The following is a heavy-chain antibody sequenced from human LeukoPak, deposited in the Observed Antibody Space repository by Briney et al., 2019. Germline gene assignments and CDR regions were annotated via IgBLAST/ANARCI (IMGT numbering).Heavy chain of an antibody. V-gene: IGHV4-39*01. D-gene: IGHD3-22*01. Sequence: SETLSLTCTVSGGSISSNSYYWGWIRQSPGKGLEWIGTIYYSGSTYYNPSLKSRVTISVDTSKNQFSLKLSSVTAADTAVYYCARASYSYDINGWVPFDYWGQGTLVTVSS. CDR1: GGSISSNSYY. CDR2: IYYSGST. CDR3: ARASYSYDINGWVPFDY. J-gene: IGHJ4*02.